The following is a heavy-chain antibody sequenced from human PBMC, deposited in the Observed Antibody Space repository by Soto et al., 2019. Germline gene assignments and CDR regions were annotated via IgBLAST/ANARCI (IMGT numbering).Heavy chain of an antibody. V-gene: IGHV3-33*03. D-gene: IGHD3-10*01. Sequence: GGSLRLSCAASGFIFRESGMHWVRQAPGKGLEWVAFIWNDGSHYKYADSVKGRFTISRDNSKNIMYLQMSSLRAEDTSLYYCLREYFGELFWGQGAPVTVSS. CDR3: LREYFGELF. CDR1: GFIFRESG. CDR2: IWNDGSHY. J-gene: IGHJ4*02.